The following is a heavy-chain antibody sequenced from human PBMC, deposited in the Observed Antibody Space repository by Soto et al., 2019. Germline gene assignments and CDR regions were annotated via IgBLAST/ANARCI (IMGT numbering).Heavy chain of an antibody. D-gene: IGHD4-17*01. CDR1: GGTFRSYT. V-gene: IGHV1-69*04. CDR2: IIPILGIA. J-gene: IGHJ3*02. CDR3: ARDAPVHDYGDYETDAFDI. Sequence: SVKVSCKASGGTFRSYTISWVRQAPGQGLEWMGRIIPILGIANYAQKFQGRVTITADKSTSTAYMELSSLRSEDTAVYYCARDAPVHDYGDYETDAFDIWGQGTMVTVSS.